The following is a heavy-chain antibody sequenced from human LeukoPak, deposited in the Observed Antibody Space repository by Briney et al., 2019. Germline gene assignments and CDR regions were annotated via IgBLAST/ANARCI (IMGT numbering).Heavy chain of an antibody. V-gene: IGHV3-48*02. CDR2: ISSSSSTI. CDR1: GFTFSSYS. J-gene: IGHJ4*02. D-gene: IGHD4-17*01. Sequence: GGSLRLSCAASGFTFSSYSMNWVRQAPGKGLEWVSYISSSSSTIYYADSVKGRFTISRDNAKISLYLQMNSLRDEDTAVYYCATRGDYGDYSFDYWGQGTLVTVSS. CDR3: ATRGDYGDYSFDY.